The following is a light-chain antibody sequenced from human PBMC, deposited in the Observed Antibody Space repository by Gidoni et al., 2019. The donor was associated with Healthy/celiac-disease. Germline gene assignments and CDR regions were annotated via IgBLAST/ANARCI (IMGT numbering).Light chain of an antibody. CDR1: QDISNY. V-gene: IGKV1-33*01. CDR2: YAS. J-gene: IGKJ4*01. Sequence: DIQMTQSPSSLSASVGDRVTITCQASQDISNYLNWYQQKPGKAPKLLIYYASNLETGVPSRFSGSGSETDFTFTISSLQPEDIATYYCQQYDNLPLTFGGGTKVEIK. CDR3: QQYDNLPLT.